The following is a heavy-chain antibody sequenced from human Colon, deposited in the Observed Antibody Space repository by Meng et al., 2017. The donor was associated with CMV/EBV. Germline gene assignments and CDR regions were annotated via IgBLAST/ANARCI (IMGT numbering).Heavy chain of an antibody. J-gene: IGHJ4*02. Sequence: QVQLQQWGGGLFQPSEALSLPCGAYSGTFSGYFWNWIRQPPGKGLEWVGEIFRDGSTNYNPSLQSRATMSADTSKNPFSLNLRPVTAADTAVYFCARATKPNCWEVLEYWGQGTLVTVSS. CDR3: ARATKPNCWEVLEY. V-gene: IGHV4-34*12. CDR1: SGTFSGYF. CDR2: IFRDGST. D-gene: IGHD7-27*01.